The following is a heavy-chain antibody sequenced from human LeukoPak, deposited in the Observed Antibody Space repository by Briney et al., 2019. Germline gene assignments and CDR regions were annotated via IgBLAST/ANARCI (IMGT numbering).Heavy chain of an antibody. V-gene: IGHV3-21*01. D-gene: IGHD5-12*01. J-gene: IGHJ4*02. CDR2: ISSSSSYI. Sequence: GGSLRLSCAASGFTFSSYSMNWVRQAPGKALEWVSSISSSSSYIYYADSVKGRFTISRDNAKNSLYLQMNSLRAEDTAVYYCASQGSGYDSPIDYWGQGTLVTVSS. CDR3: ASQGSGYDSPIDY. CDR1: GFTFSSYS.